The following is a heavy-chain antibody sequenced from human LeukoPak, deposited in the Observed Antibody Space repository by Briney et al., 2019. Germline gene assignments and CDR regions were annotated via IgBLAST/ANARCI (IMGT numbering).Heavy chain of an antibody. V-gene: IGHV3-7*01. D-gene: IGHD2-2*02. CDR1: GFTVSSNY. CDR3: ARECTSCYSNYYYYYYMDV. J-gene: IGHJ6*03. Sequence: GGSLRLSCAASGFTVSSNYMSWVRQAPGKGLEWVANIKQDGSEKYYVDSVKGRFTISRDNAKNSLYLQMNSLRAEDTAVYYCARECTSCYSNYYYYYYMDVWGKGTTVTVSS. CDR2: IKQDGSEK.